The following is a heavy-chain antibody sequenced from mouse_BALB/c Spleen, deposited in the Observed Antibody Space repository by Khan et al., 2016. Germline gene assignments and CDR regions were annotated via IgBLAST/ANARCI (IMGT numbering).Heavy chain of an antibody. J-gene: IGHJ3*01. CDR2: IGGDGGT. CDR1: GFSLTGYG. CDR3: AGVDSSGYAWFAY. Sequence: QVQLKESGPGLVAPSQSLSITCTVSGFSLTGYGVNWVRQPPGKGLEWLGMIGGDGGTDYNSALKSRLSISKDNSKSQVVLKMNSLQTDDTARYYCAGVDSSGYAWFAYWGRGTLVTVSA. V-gene: IGHV2-6-7*01. D-gene: IGHD3-2*01.